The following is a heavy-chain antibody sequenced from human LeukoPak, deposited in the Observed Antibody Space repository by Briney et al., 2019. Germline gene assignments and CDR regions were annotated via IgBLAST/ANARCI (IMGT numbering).Heavy chain of an antibody. V-gene: IGHV3-7*01. CDR2: IKQDGSEK. CDR1: GFTFSTYW. Sequence: GGSLRLSCAASGFTFSTYWMSWVRQAPGKGLEWVANIKQDGSEKYYVDSVKGRFTISRDNAKNSLYLQMNSLRVEDTAVYYCATLPYYYDSSGSYYFDYWGQGTLVTVSS. CDR3: ATLPYYYDSSGSYYFDY. J-gene: IGHJ4*02. D-gene: IGHD3-22*01.